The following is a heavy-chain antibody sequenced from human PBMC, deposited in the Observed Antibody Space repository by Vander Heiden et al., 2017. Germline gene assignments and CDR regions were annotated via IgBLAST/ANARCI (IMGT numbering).Heavy chain of an antibody. D-gene: IGHD2-2*01. CDR1: GASIGNSRYH. Sequence: QLQLQESGPGVVQPSETLSLPCSVSGASIGNSRYHWGWIRQSPGKGLEWIGSVLSSGSTFYNPSLKSRVTISLDTSKNQLSVRLTSVTAADTAVYYCARPEGENTSDFVYWGQGTLVTVSS. J-gene: IGHJ4*02. CDR2: VLSSGST. V-gene: IGHV4-39*01. CDR3: ARPEGENTSDFVY.